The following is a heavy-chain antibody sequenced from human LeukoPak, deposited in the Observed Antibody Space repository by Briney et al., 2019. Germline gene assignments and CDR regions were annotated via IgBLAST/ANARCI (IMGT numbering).Heavy chain of an antibody. V-gene: IGHV3-48*03. CDR1: GFTVSSNE. CDR2: IRSGATTI. D-gene: IGHD1-1*01. J-gene: IGHJ4*02. Sequence: GGSLRLSCAASGFTVSSNEMSWVRQPPGKGLEWIAYIRSGATTIYYADSVKGRFTISRDDAKNSLFLQVNSLRAEDTAIYYCATINFRPYWGQGTLVTVSS. CDR3: ATINFRPY.